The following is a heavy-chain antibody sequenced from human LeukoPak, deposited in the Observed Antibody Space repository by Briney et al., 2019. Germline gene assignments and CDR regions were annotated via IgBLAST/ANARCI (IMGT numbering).Heavy chain of an antibody. Sequence: GGSLRLSCAASGFTFSNYWMHWVRQAPGKGLEWVAVISYDGSNKYYADSVKGRFTISRDNSKNTLYLQMNSLRAEDTAVYYCAKSAIYYYDSSGYNNWFDPWGQGTLVTVSS. CDR1: GFTFSNYW. J-gene: IGHJ5*02. CDR3: AKSAIYYYDSSGYNNWFDP. D-gene: IGHD3-22*01. V-gene: IGHV3-30*18. CDR2: ISYDGSNK.